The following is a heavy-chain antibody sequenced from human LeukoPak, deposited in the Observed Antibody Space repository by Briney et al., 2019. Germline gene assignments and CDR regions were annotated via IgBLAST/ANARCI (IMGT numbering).Heavy chain of an antibody. D-gene: IGHD3-10*01. CDR3: ARRGFDYYYYYYMDV. Sequence: PSETLSLTXTVSGGSISSSSYYWGWIRQPPGKGLEWIGSIYYSGSTYYNPSLKSRVTISVDTSKNQFSLKLSSVTAADTAVYYCARRGFDYYYYYYMDVWGRGTTVTVSS. V-gene: IGHV4-39*01. J-gene: IGHJ6*03. CDR2: IYYSGST. CDR1: GGSISSSSYY.